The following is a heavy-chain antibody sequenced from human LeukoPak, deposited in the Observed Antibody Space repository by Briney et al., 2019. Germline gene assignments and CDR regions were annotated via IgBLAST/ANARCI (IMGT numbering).Heavy chain of an antibody. CDR1: VFRFCSYT. CDR2: LSSGTGSYI. CDR3: ARYSGVFRSAHY. Sequence: PGGSLRLSCVDFVFRFCSYTINCGSQAPGQGLEWVSTLSSGTGSYIYYADSVRGRFTISRDNAKNSLYLQMNSLRAEDTAVYYSARYSGVFRSAHYWGQGTLVTVSS. D-gene: IGHD2-8*01. V-gene: IGHV3-21*01. J-gene: IGHJ4*02.